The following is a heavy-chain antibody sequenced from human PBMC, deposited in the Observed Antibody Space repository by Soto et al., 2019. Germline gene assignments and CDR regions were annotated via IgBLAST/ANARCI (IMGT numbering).Heavy chain of an antibody. CDR1: GYSFTSYW. J-gene: IGHJ4*02. CDR2: IYPGDSDT. V-gene: IGHV5-51*01. D-gene: IGHD3-22*01. CDR3: ARRSYYDSSGYSDY. Sequence: GESLKISCNGSGYSFTSYWIGWVRQMPGKGLEWTGIIYPGDSDTRYSPSFQGQVTISADKSISTAYLQWSSLKASDTAMYYCARRSYYDSSGYSDYWGQGTLVTVSS.